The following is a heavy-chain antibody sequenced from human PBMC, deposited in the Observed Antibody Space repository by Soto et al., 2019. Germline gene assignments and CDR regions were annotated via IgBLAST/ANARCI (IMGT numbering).Heavy chain of an antibody. CDR1: GGSISSYY. CDR3: AKDPVQGVYAQYGNWFDP. V-gene: IGHV4-59*12. J-gene: IGHJ5*02. D-gene: IGHD2-8*01. Sequence: PSETLSLTCTVSGGSISSYYWSWIRQPPGKGLEWIGYIYYSGSTNYNPSLKSRVTISVDTSKNQFSLKLSSVTAADTAVYYCAKDPVQGVYAQYGNWFDPWGQGTLVTVSS. CDR2: IYYSGST.